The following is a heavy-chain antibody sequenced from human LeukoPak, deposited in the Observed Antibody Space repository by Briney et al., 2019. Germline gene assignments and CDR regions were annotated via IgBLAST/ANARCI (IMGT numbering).Heavy chain of an antibody. D-gene: IGHD6-13*01. Sequence: PSETLSLTCTASGGSIGGYYWSWLRQPAEEGLEWIGHIHTSGKTNYNLSLKSRVSMSVDTSKNQFSLKLTSVTAGDTSVYYCVRGGSAAAAVFDYWGQGTLVTVSS. CDR3: VRGGSAAAAVFDY. CDR1: GGSIGGYY. V-gene: IGHV4-4*07. J-gene: IGHJ4*02. CDR2: IHTSGKT.